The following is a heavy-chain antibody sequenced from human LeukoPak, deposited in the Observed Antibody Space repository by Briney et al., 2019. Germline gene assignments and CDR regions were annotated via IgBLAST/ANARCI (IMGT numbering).Heavy chain of an antibody. Sequence: GGSLRLSCAASGFTFSSYSMNWVRQAPGKGLEWVSYISSSSSTIYYADSVKGPITISRDNSKNTLFLQMNSLRAEDTAVYYCARGAYGDYDYWGQGTLVTVSS. D-gene: IGHD4-17*01. CDR2: ISSSSSTI. CDR1: GFTFSSYS. V-gene: IGHV3-48*01. CDR3: ARGAYGDYDY. J-gene: IGHJ4*02.